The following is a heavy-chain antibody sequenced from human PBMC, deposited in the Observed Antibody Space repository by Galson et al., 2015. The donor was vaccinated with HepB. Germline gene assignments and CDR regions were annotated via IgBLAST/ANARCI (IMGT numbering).Heavy chain of an antibody. Sequence: SLRLSCATSALNFGEDGMSWFRQAPGKGLEWVGFIRSKAYGETTEYAASVKGRFAISRDDSNNIAYLQLSSLKTEDTAVYYCSRAGGLYYDILTGDFEHEWYFDLWGRGTLVTVSS. CDR3: SRAGGLYYDILTGDFEHEWYFDL. CDR1: ALNFGEDG. J-gene: IGHJ2*01. CDR2: IRSKAYGETT. D-gene: IGHD3-9*01. V-gene: IGHV3-49*03.